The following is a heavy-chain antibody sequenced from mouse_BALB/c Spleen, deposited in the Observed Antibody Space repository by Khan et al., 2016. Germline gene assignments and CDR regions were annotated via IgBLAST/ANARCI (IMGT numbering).Heavy chain of an antibody. J-gene: IGHJ3*01. Sequence: QVQLQQPGAELARPRASVKMSCKASGYTFTTYTMQWVKQRPGQGLEWIGYINPSSNYSNYNQKFKDKATLTADKSSSTAYMQLSSLTSEDSAVYYCARGDGNNAYWGQGTLVTVSA. CDR3: ARGDGNNAY. CDR1: GYTFTTYT. V-gene: IGHV1-4*01. CDR2: INPSSNYS. D-gene: IGHD2-1*01.